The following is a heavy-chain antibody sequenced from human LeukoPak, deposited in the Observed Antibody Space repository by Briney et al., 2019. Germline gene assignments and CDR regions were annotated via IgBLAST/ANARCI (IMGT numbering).Heavy chain of an antibody. CDR1: GGSISSYY. CDR2: IYYSGST. V-gene: IGHV4-59*01. J-gene: IGHJ4*02. CDR3: ARFVVVPATFDY. D-gene: IGHD2-2*01. Sequence: SETLSLTCTVSGGSISSYYWSWIRQPPGKGLEWIGYIYYSGSTNYNPSLKSRVTISVDTSKNQFSLKLSSVTAADTVVYYCARFVVVPATFDYWGQGTLVTVSS.